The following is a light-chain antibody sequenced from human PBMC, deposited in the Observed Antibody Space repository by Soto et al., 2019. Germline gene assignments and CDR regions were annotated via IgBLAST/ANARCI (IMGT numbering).Light chain of an antibody. V-gene: IGKV3-15*01. J-gene: IGKJ2*01. CDR2: GAS. Sequence: IVMTQSPATLSVSPGERATLSCRASQSVSSNLAWYQQKPGQAPSLLIFGASTRATGVPARFSGSGSGTEFTLTISGLQSEDFAVYYCQQHNNWPQTFGQGTQLEIK. CDR1: QSVSSN. CDR3: QQHNNWPQT.